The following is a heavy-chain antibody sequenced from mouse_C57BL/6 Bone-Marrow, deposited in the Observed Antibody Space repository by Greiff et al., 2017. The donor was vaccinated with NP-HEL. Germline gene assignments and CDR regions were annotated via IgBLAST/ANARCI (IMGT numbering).Heavy chain of an antibody. D-gene: IGHD4-1*02. J-gene: IGHJ2*01. CDR1: GYTFTSYG. CDR3: ARGGGNWVFDY. V-gene: IGHV1-81*01. Sequence: QVHVKQSGAELARPGASVKLSCKASGYTFTSYGISWVKQRTGQGLEWIGEIYPRSGNTYYNEKFKGKATLTADKSSSTAYMELRSLTSEDSAVYFCARGGGNWVFDYWGQGTTLTVSS. CDR2: IYPRSGNT.